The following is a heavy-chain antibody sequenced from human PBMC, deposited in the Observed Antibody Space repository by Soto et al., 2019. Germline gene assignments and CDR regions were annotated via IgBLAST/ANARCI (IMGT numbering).Heavy chain of an antibody. V-gene: IGHV3-74*01. CDR3: AVHGDYDAFNF. J-gene: IGHJ3*01. Sequence: EVQVVESGGGLVQPGGSLRLSCAASGISFSRYWTHWVRQAPGKGLEWVSRMGPDGSSTSYADSVKGRFSISRDDAKNTLSLQVNSLRAVDTAVSYCAVHGDYDAFNFWGQGTVVTVSS. CDR1: GISFSRYW. CDR2: MGPDGSST. D-gene: IGHD4-17*01.